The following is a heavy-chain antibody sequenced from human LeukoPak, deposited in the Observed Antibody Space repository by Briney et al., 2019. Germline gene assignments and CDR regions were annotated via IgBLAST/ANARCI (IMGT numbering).Heavy chain of an antibody. CDR3: ARDYYYGSGKGFGY. J-gene: IGHJ4*02. Sequence: GASVKVSCKASGYTFTSYTMHWVRQAPGQRLEWMGWINPNSGGTNYAQKFQGRVTMTRDTSISTAYMELSRLRSDDTAVYYCARDYYYGSGKGFGYWGQGTLVTVSS. CDR2: INPNSGGT. CDR1: GYTFTSYT. D-gene: IGHD3-10*01. V-gene: IGHV1-2*02.